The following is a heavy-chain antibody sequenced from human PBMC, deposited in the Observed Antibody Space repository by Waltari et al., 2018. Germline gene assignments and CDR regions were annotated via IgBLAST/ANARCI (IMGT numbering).Heavy chain of an antibody. CDR3: AKSRYYYDSSGSMGP. J-gene: IGHJ5*02. CDR2: ITSSGGST. CDR1: GFTLGSYA. Sequence: EVQLLESGGGLVQPGGSLRLSCAASGFTLGSYAMSWVRQAPGKGLEWVSSITSSGGSTYYADSVKGRFTVSRDNSKSTLYLQMNSLRAEDTAVYYCAKSRYYYDSSGSMGPWGQGTLVTVSS. D-gene: IGHD3-22*01. V-gene: IGHV3-23*01.